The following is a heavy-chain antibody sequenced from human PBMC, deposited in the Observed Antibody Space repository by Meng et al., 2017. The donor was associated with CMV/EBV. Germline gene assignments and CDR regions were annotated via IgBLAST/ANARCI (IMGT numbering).Heavy chain of an antibody. CDR3: AREIPQAWGY. Sequence: EVRLGESGGRLAKPGGSLRLSCTASGFTVSSNYMSWVRQAPGKGLEWISIIYGSGNTYYGDSVKGRFTISRDNSKNTLYLQMNSLRAEDTAVYYCAREIPQAWGYWGQGTLVTVSS. CDR1: GFTVSSNY. D-gene: IGHD2-21*01. CDR2: IYGSGNT. J-gene: IGHJ4*02. V-gene: IGHV3-66*01.